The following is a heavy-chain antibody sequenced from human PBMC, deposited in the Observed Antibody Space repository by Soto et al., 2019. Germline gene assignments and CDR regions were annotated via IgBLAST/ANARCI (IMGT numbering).Heavy chain of an antibody. V-gene: IGHV1-18*01. D-gene: IGHD2-2*01. CDR2: ISPYSGYT. CDR3: AREASVLIPAAQPSRFDS. J-gene: IGHJ4*02. CDR1: GYSFMKDG. Sequence: VKVSCKGFGYSFMKDGINWVRLAPGQGLEWVGWISPYSGYTHSAQKFHGRLTLTTDTAASTAYMELRILRSADTALYYCAREASVLIPAAQPSRFDSWGQGTLVTVSS.